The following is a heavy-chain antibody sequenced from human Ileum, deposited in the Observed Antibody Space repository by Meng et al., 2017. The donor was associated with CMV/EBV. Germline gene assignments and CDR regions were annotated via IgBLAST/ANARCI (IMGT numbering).Heavy chain of an antibody. CDR2: IYWDNTK. V-gene: IGHV2-5*02. D-gene: IGHD6-13*01. CDR1: GSSLPTCGWG. J-gene: IGHJ4*02. CDR3: AHKAPADGIFDS. Sequence: IHLTEALAPSLKPHMSLLLTCCFSGSSLPTCGWGVGWIRPHPGKALGWLALIYWDNTKHYSPSLNSRLSITRDTSKNQVVLTMTTMDPVDTATYYCAHKAPADGIFDSWGQGALVTVSS.